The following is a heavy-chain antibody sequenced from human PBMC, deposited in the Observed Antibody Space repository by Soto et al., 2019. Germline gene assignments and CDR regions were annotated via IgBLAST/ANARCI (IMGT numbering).Heavy chain of an antibody. J-gene: IGHJ4*02. V-gene: IGHV3-21*01. D-gene: IGHD1-7*01. Sequence: GGSLRLSCAASGFTFKSYSMNWVRQAPGKGLEWVSNISSSSNDIYYADSMKGRFTISRDNAKNSLYLQMNSLRAEDTAIYYCASDPIGITGSTSGYWGQGTLVTVSS. CDR2: ISSSSNDI. CDR1: GFTFKSYS. CDR3: ASDPIGITGSTSGY.